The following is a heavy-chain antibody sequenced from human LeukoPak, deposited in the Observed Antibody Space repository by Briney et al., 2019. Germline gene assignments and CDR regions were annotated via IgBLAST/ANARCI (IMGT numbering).Heavy chain of an antibody. J-gene: IGHJ4*02. V-gene: IGHV3-21*01. CDR1: GFTFSSYS. CDR3: ARAVPGFDY. Sequence: GGSLRLSCAASGFTFSSYSMNWVRQAPGKGLEWVSCISGSSSSYIYYSDSVRGRFTISRDNAKNSLYLQMNSLTAEDTAVYYCARAVPGFDYWGQGTLVTVSS. D-gene: IGHD1-14*01. CDR2: ISGSSSSYI.